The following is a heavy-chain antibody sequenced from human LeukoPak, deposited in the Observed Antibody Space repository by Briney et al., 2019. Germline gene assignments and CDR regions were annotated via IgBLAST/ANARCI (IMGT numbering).Heavy chain of an antibody. D-gene: IGHD4-17*01. CDR2: IYYRGTT. CDR1: GGSMINNNYF. CDR3: VRRNTVTTSPTRYDGFDI. Sequence: MSSESLSLICTVSGGSMINNNYFWDWIRQPPGKGLEWIGIIYYRGTTYYNPSLKSRVTISVDTSKNQFFLNLTSVTAADTAVFYCVRRNTVTTSPTRYDGFDIWGQGTIVTVSS. V-gene: IGHV4-39*01. J-gene: IGHJ3*02.